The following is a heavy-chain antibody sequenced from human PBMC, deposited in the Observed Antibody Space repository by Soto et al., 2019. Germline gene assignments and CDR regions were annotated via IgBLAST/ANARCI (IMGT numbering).Heavy chain of an antibody. CDR2: IYHSGST. V-gene: IGHV4-30-2*01. J-gene: IGHJ6*02. CDR1: GGSISSGGYS. Sequence: QLQLQESGSGLVKPSQTLSLTCAVSGGSISSGGYSWSWIRQPPGKGLEWIGYIYHSGSTYYNPSLKSRVTISVDRSKNHVSLKRSSVTAADTAVYYCARAHYGDYGYGMDVWGHGTTVTVSS. CDR3: ARAHYGDYGYGMDV. D-gene: IGHD4-17*01.